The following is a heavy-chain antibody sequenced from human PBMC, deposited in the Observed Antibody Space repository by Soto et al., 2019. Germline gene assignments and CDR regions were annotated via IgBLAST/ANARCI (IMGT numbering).Heavy chain of an antibody. V-gene: IGHV4-4*02. CDR3: ARGFQYWLPTFD. Sequence: SETLSLTCDVSGVSVVSSSWWSWVRQSPGKGLEWVGEVYLTGTTRYNPSLKGRVSISIDKSKNQVSLTLNSVTAADAAVYYCARGFQYWLPTFDWGQGIRVTVSS. D-gene: IGHD2-8*02. CDR2: VYLTGTT. CDR1: GVSVVSSSW. J-gene: IGHJ4*02.